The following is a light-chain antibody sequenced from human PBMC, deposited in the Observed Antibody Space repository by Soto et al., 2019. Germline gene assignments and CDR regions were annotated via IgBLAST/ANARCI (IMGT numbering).Light chain of an antibody. J-gene: IGKJ3*01. CDR1: QGISNY. V-gene: IGKV1-27*01. CDR2: AAS. CDR3: QNYKSAPFS. Sequence: DIQMTQSPSSLSASVGDRVTFTFRASQGISNYLAWCQQKPEKVPKLLIYAASTLQSGVPSRFRGSGSGRAFTITIINLAPVDVATYSCQNYKSAPFSFGPGTKVDI.